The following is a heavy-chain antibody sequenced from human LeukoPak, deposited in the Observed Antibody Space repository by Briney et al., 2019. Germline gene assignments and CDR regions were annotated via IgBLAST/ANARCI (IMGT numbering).Heavy chain of an antibody. CDR1: GFTFSSYG. CDR2: ISYDGSNK. V-gene: IGHV3-30*18. CDR3: AKTYGDSFFDY. D-gene: IGHD4-17*01. J-gene: IGHJ4*02. Sequence: QPGGSLRLSCAASGFTFSSYGMHWVRRAPGKGLEWVAVISYDGSNKYYADSVKGRFTISRDNSKNTLYLQMNSPRAEDTAVYYCAKTYGDSFFDYWGQGTLVTVSS.